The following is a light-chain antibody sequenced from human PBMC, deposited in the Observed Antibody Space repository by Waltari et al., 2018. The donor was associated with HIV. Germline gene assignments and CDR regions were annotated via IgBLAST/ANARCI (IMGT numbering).Light chain of an antibody. CDR1: KLGDKY. J-gene: IGLJ2*01. CDR2: KDG. CDR3: QAWDSDTPKV. Sequence: SYELTQPPSVSVSPGQTASIPCSGDKLGDKYACWYQQKPGQSPVLVIYKDGKRPSGIPRVISGFISWNPAPLTSRRTQAMDEADYYCQAWDSDTPKVFGGGTKLTVL. V-gene: IGLV3-1*01.